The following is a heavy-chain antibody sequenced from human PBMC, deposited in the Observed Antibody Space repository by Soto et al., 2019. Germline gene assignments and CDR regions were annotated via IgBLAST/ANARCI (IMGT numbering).Heavy chain of an antibody. D-gene: IGHD2-8*01. CDR1: GFTFSSYG. V-gene: IGHV3-33*01. J-gene: IGHJ1*01. Sequence: GGSLRLSCAASGFTFSSYGMHWLRQAPGKGLEWVAVIWYDGNTEYYADSVKGRFTISRDNSKNTLYLQMNSLTAEDTAIYYCARAGVEKVIQVGYFQYWGQGTLVTVSS. CDR3: ARAGVEKVIQVGYFQY. CDR2: IWYDGNTE.